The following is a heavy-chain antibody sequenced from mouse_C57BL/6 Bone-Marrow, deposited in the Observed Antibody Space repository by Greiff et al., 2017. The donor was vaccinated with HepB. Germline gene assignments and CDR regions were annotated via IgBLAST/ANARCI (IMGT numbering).Heavy chain of an antibody. CDR1: GYTFTSYW. CDR2: IDPSDSYT. D-gene: IGHD1-1*01. CDR3: ARGSYYYGRGAMDY. Sequence: QVQLQQPGAELVMPGASVKLSCKASGYTFTSYWMHWVKQRPGQGLEWIGEIDPSDSYTNYNQKFKGKSTLTVDKSSSTAYMQLSSLTSEDSAVYYCARGSYYYGRGAMDYWGQGTSVTVSS. V-gene: IGHV1-69*01. J-gene: IGHJ4*01.